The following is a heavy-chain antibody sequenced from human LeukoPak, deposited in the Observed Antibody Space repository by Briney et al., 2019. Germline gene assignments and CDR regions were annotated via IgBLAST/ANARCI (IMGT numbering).Heavy chain of an antibody. V-gene: IGHV3-23*01. CDR3: ANLVRSSSRDY. Sequence: GGSLRLSCTASGFTFSNSAMSWVRQAPGKGLDWVSAISPTSGTTFYADSVKGRFTISRDNSKNTVYLQMNSLRAEDTAVYYCANLVRSSSRDYWGQGTLVIVSS. CDR2: ISPTSGTT. J-gene: IGHJ4*02. D-gene: IGHD6-6*01. CDR1: GFTFSNSA.